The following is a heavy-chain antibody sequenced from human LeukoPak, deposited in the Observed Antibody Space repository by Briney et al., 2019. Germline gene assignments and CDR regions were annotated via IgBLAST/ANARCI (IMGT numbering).Heavy chain of an antibody. Sequence: GSSVKVSCKASGCTFSSYAISWVRQPAGQGLAWMGGIISFFGLANYAQKFQGRVTITTDESTSTAYMELSSLRSDDTAVYYCVRARVHFSSTSCYKGAGFDYWGQGTLVTVSS. J-gene: IGHJ4*02. CDR2: IISFFGLA. CDR1: GCTFSSYA. V-gene: IGHV1-69*05. D-gene: IGHD2-2*02. CDR3: VRARVHFSSTSCYKGAGFDY.